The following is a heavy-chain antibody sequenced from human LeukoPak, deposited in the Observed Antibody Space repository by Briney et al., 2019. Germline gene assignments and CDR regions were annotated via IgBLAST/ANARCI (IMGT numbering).Heavy chain of an antibody. Sequence: GGSLRLSCAASGFTFSNYSMNWVRQAPGKGLESVSSISGSSSYIYYADSVEGRFTISRDNAKNSLYLQMNSLRAEDTAVYYCARDGDITLTGVIRGGDALDMWGRGTMVTVSS. V-gene: IGHV3-21*01. CDR3: ARDGDITLTGVIRGGDALDM. CDR1: GFTFSNYS. CDR2: ISGSSSYI. D-gene: IGHD3-10*01. J-gene: IGHJ3*02.